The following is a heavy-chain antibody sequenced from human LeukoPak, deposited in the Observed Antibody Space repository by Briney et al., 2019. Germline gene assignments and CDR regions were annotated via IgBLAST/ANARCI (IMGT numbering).Heavy chain of an antibody. V-gene: IGHV3-23*01. J-gene: IGHJ4*02. CDR2: ISGSGGST. CDR3: ASHYDFFYYFDY. D-gene: IGHD3-3*01. CDR1: GFTFSSYA. Sequence: GGSLRLSCAASGFTFSSYAMSWVRQAPGKGLEWVSAISGSGGSTYYADSVKGRFTISRDNSKNTLYLQMNSLRAEDTAVYYCASHYDFFYYFDYWGQGTLVTVSS.